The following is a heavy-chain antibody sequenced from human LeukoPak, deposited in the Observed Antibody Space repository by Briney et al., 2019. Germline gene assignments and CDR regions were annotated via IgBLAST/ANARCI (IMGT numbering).Heavy chain of an antibody. CDR1: GYTFTSYD. D-gene: IGHD4-11*01. J-gene: IGHJ4*02. V-gene: IGHV1-8*03. CDR2: MNPNSGNT. CDR3: VRVAQVPSGAYSNYDY. Sequence: ASVKVSCKASGYTFTSYDINWVRQATGQGLEWMGWMNPNSGNTGYAQKFQGRVTITRNTSISTAYMELSSLRSEDTAVYHCVRVAQVPSGAYSNYDYWGQGTLVTVSS.